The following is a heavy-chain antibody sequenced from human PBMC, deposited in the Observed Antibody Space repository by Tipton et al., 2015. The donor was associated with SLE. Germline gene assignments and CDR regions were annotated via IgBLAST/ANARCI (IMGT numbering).Heavy chain of an antibody. Sequence: QLVQSGAEVKKPGASVKVSCKTSGYTFSNYQITWVRQAPGQGLEWMGWISAYNGNAYYAQKVQGRVTMTTDTSTNTAYMELRSLRSDDTAVYYCVRSSARRFDPWGQGTLVTVSS. CDR2: ISAYNGNA. CDR1: GYTFSNYQ. D-gene: IGHD2-15*01. J-gene: IGHJ5*02. V-gene: IGHV1-18*01. CDR3: VRSSARRFDP.